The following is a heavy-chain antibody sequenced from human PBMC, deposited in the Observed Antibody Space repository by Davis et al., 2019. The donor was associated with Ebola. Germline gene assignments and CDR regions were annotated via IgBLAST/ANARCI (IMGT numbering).Heavy chain of an antibody. J-gene: IGHJ5*02. CDR1: GGSFSGYY. CDR2: INHSGST. D-gene: IGHD2-15*01. V-gene: IGHV4-34*01. Sequence: MPSETLSLTCAVYGGSFSGYYWSWIRQPPGKGLEWIVEINHSGSTNYNPSLKSRVTISVDTSKNQFSLKLSSVTAADTAVYYCAREGIVVVVAATQGYNWFDPWGQGTLVTVSS. CDR3: AREGIVVVVAATQGYNWFDP.